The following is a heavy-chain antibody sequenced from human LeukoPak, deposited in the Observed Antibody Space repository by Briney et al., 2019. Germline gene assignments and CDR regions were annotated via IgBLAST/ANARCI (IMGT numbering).Heavy chain of an antibody. D-gene: IGHD5-18*01. J-gene: IGHJ4*02. CDR2: IYPGDSDT. Sequence: GESLKISCKGSGYSFTSYWIGWVRQMPGKGLEWMGIIYPGDSDTRYSPSFQGQVTISADKSISTAYLQWSSLKASDTAMYYCARYARGYSYGLSFDYWGQETLVTVSS. CDR1: GYSFTSYW. V-gene: IGHV5-51*01. CDR3: ARYARGYSYGLSFDY.